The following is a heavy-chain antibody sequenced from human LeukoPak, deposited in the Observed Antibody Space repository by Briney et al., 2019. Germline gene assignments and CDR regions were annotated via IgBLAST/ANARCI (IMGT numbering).Heavy chain of an antibody. CDR2: INYLGST. V-gene: IGHV4-39*01. D-gene: IGHD3-9*01. J-gene: IGHJ4*02. CDR3: ARLSKGRYFDYFFDY. Sequence: SETLSLTCSVTGGSVSSGNYFWDWIRQPPGKGLEWIGNINYLGSTAYNPSLKSRVTTSVDTSKHQFSLKLTSVTAADTAVYYCARLSKGRYFDYFFDYWGQGTLVTVSS. CDR1: GGSVSSGNYF.